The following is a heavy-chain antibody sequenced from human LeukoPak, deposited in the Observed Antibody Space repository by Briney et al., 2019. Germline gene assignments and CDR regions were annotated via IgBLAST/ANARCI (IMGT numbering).Heavy chain of an antibody. CDR3: ARVGGSGWFDY. D-gene: IGHD6-19*01. J-gene: IGHJ4*02. Sequence: SETLSLTCTVSGASVSSGLYYWSWIRQSPGKGLEWIGRIYYSGSTDCNTSLKSRVTISVDTSKNQFSLKLNSVTAADTAVYFCARVGGSGWFDYWGQGNPGRRLL. CDR1: GASVSSGLYY. V-gene: IGHV4-61*01. CDR2: IYYSGST.